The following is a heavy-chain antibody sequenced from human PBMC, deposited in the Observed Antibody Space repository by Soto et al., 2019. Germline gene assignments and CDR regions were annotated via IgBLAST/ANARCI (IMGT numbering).Heavy chain of an antibody. J-gene: IGHJ5*02. V-gene: IGHV1-8*01. Sequence: ASVKVSCKASGYSFTNNDVTWVRQATGQGLEWMGWMNPGSGDTGYAQKFQGRVTMTRDISIATAYMELSSLRSDDTAIYYCARMATFGSLHWFDPWGHGTLVTVSS. CDR1: GYSFTNND. CDR2: MNPGSGDT. D-gene: IGHD3-16*01. CDR3: ARMATFGSLHWFDP.